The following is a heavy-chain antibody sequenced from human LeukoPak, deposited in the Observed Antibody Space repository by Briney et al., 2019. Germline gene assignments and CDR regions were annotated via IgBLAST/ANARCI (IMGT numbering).Heavy chain of an antibody. J-gene: IGHJ5*02. Sequence: SETLSLTCTVSGGSFSSGSYYWRWIRQPPGKGLGWLGYIYYSGSTNYNPSLKSRVTISVDTSKNQFSLKLSSVTAADTAVYYCARLRKVVVTATNWFDPWGQGTLVTVSS. D-gene: IGHD2-21*02. CDR2: IYYSGST. CDR3: ARLRKVVVTATNWFDP. V-gene: IGHV4-61*01. CDR1: GGSFSSGSYY.